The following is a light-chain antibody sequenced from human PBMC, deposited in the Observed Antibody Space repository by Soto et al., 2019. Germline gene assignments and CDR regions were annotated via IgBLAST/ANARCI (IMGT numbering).Light chain of an antibody. CDR2: GAS. V-gene: IGKV3-20*01. J-gene: IGKJ2*01. CDR1: QSVSSSY. Sequence: XSLSPGERATLSCRASQSVSSSYLAWYQQKPGQAPRLLIYGASGRATGIPDSFSGSGSGTDFTLTISRLEPEDFAVYYCQQYPGYTFGQGTKLEIK. CDR3: QQYPGYT.